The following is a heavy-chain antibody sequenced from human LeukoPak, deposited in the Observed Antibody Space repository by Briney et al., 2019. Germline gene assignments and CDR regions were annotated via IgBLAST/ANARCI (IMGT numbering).Heavy chain of an antibody. D-gene: IGHD6-19*01. CDR1: GGSVASTGCY. V-gene: IGHV4-39*01. CDR2: AYYTGSN. Sequence: PSETLSLTCTVSGGSVASTGCYWGWIRQPPGKGLEWIGSAYYTGSNYSPPSLKSRLTISVDTSKNQFALTLGSVTAADTAVYYCGRHVSNGWDYHYGLDVWGQGTTVTVSS. J-gene: IGHJ6*01. CDR3: GRHVSNGWDYHYGLDV.